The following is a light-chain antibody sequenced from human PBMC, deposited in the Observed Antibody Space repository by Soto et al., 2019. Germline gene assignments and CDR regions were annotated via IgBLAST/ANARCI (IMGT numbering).Light chain of an antibody. CDR2: GAS. J-gene: IGKJ2*01. CDR1: QSISSN. Sequence: EIVMTQSPATLSVSPGERATLSGRASQSISSNLAWYQQKPCQAPRLLIYGASTTATGIPARFSGSGSGTEFTLTISGLQSEDSAVYYCQQYNSWPPYTFGQGTKLEIK. CDR3: QQYNSWPPYT. V-gene: IGKV3-15*01.